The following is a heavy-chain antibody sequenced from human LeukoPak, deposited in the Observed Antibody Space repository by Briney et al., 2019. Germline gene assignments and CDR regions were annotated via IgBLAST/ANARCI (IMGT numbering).Heavy chain of an antibody. CDR2: INGSGSST. J-gene: IGHJ2*01. D-gene: IGHD6-13*01. CDR1: GFTFSSYA. Sequence: GGSLRLSCTASGFTFSSYAKSWVRQAPGKGLEWVSAINGSGSSTYYADSVKGRFTISRDNSKNTLYLQMNSLRVEDTAVYYCAKEGSPYSSSWYGYWYFDLWGRGTLVTVSS. V-gene: IGHV3-23*01. CDR3: AKEGSPYSSSWYGYWYFDL.